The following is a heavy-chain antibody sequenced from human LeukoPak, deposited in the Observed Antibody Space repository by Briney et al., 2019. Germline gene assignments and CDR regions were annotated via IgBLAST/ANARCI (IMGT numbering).Heavy chain of an antibody. D-gene: IGHD3-10*01. Sequence: ASVKVSCKASGYTFTTYAISWVRQAPGQGLEWMGWISVDSGNTNYAQKLQGRVTMTTDTSTSTAYMDLRSLRSDDTAVYYCARVGFGVSYNWFDPWGQGTLVTVSS. CDR2: ISVDSGNT. CDR1: GYTFTTYA. CDR3: ARVGFGVSYNWFDP. J-gene: IGHJ5*02. V-gene: IGHV1-18*01.